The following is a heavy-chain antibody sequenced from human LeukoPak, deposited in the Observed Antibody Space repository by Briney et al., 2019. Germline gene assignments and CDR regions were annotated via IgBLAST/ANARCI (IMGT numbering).Heavy chain of an antibody. CDR3: ARDQVCGYDFFGCGTDYYYYGMDV. J-gene: IGHJ6*02. D-gene: IGHD5-12*01. CDR2: ISSSSSYI. Sequence: GGSLRLSCAASGFTFSSYSMNWVRQAPGKGLEWVSSISSSSSYIYYADSVKGRFTISRDNAKNSLYLQMNSLRAEDTAVYYCARDQVCGYDFFGCGTDYYYYGMDVWGQGTTVTVSS. CDR1: GFTFSSYS. V-gene: IGHV3-21*01.